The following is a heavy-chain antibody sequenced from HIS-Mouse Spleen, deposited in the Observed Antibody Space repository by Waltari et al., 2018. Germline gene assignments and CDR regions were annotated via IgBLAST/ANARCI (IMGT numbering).Heavy chain of an antibody. CDR1: GFTFSRFW. CDR3: ARERRGPGLFDP. J-gene: IGHJ5*02. CDR2: IKQDGSEK. Sequence: EVQLVESGGGLVQPGGSLRLSCAASGFTFSRFWITCVCQAPGKGLEWVANIKQDGSEKYYVDSVKGRLTISRDNAKNSLYLQMNSLRAEDTAVYYCARERRGPGLFDPWGQGTLVTVSS. D-gene: IGHD5-12*01. V-gene: IGHV3-7*01.